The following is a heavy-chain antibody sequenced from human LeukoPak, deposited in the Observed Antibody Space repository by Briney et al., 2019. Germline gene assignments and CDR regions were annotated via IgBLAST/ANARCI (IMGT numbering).Heavy chain of an antibody. CDR2: IYYSGST. V-gene: IGHV4-59*01. D-gene: IGHD3-16*02. Sequence: SETLSLTCTVSGGSISSYYWSWIRQPPGKGLEWIGYIYYSGSTNYNPSLKSRVTISVDTSKNQFSLKLSSVTAADTAVYYCASGYYDYVWGSYRGDNFDYWGQGTLVTVSS. CDR1: GGSISSYY. CDR3: ASGYYDYVWGSYRGDNFDY. J-gene: IGHJ4*02.